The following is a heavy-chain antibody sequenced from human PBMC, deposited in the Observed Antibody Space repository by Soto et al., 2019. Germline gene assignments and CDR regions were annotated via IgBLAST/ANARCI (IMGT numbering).Heavy chain of an antibody. CDR2: TSGSGGST. Sequence: PGGSLRLSCAASGFTFSSYAMSWVRQAPGKGLEWVSATSGSGGSTYYADSVKGRFTISRDNSKNTLYLQMNSLRAEDTAVYYCAKDPLYYYDSSGSSFDYWGQGTLVTVSS. CDR1: GFTFSSYA. D-gene: IGHD3-22*01. J-gene: IGHJ4*02. V-gene: IGHV3-23*01. CDR3: AKDPLYYYDSSGSSFDY.